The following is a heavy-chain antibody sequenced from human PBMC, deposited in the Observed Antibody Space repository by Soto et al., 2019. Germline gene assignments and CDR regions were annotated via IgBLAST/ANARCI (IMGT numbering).Heavy chain of an antibody. V-gene: IGHV3-48*03. CDR1: GFTFSSYE. CDR2: ISSSGGTI. J-gene: IGHJ4*01. D-gene: IGHD3-10*01. Sequence: ETQLVDSGGGSVQPGGSLRLSCAASGFTFSSYEMNWVRQAPGKGLEWVSYISSSGGTIFYADSVKGRFTISRDNARNALSRQMNSLRAEDTAVYYCARGLRGELSPGGIDQFDHWGHGTLVTVSS. CDR3: ARGLRGELSPGGIDQFDH.